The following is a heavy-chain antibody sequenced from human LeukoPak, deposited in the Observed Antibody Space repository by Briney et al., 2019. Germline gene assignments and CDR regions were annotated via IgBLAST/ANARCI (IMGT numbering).Heavy chain of an antibody. CDR3: AGDRDFWSGYSSPSDY. CDR2: IKQDGSEK. CDR1: GFTFSSYW. V-gene: IGHV3-7*01. J-gene: IGHJ4*02. Sequence: GGSLRLSCAASGFTFSSYWMSWVRQAPGKGLEWVANIKQDGSEKYYVDSVKGRFTISRDNAKNSLYLQMNSLRAEDTAVYYCAGDRDFWSGYSSPSDYWGQGTLVTVSS. D-gene: IGHD3-3*01.